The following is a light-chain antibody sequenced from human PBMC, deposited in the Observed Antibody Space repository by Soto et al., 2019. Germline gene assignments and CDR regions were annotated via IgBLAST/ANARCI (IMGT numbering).Light chain of an antibody. CDR2: DVS. CDR1: SSDVGGYNF. V-gene: IGLV2-14*03. CDR3: SSYTSTSYLEV. Sequence: QPVLTQPASVSGSPGQSITISCTGTSSDVGGYNFVSWYQQHPGKAPKLMIYDVSNRPSGVSNRFSGSKSGNTASLTISGLQSEDEADYYCSSYTSTSYLEVFGTGTKLTVL. J-gene: IGLJ1*01.